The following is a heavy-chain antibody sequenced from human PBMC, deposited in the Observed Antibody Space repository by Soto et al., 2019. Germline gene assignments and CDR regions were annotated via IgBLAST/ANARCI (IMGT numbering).Heavy chain of an antibody. CDR1: GGSISSGGYS. Sequence: LSLTCAVSGGSISSGGYSWSWIRQPPGKGLEWIGYIYHSGSTYYNPSLKSRVTISVDRSKNQFSLKLSSVTAADTAVYYCARGLWVARTYYFDYWGQGTPVT. V-gene: IGHV4-30-2*01. J-gene: IGHJ4*02. CDR2: IYHSGST. CDR3: ARGLWVARTYYFDY. D-gene: IGHD2-15*01.